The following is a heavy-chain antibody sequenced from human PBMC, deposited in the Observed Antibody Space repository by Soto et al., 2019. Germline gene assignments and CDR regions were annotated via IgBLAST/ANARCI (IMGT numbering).Heavy chain of an antibody. CDR1: GGSISSGGYS. CDR2: IYHSGST. V-gene: IGHV4-30-2*01. Sequence: SETLYITCAVSGGSISSGGYSWSWIRQPPGKGLEWIGYIYHSGSTYYNPSLKSRVTISLDTPKNQFSLKLSSVTAADTAVYYCARHPGYYDILTGYTTYYFDYWGQGILVTVSS. D-gene: IGHD3-9*01. J-gene: IGHJ4*02. CDR3: ARHPGYYDILTGYTTYYFDY.